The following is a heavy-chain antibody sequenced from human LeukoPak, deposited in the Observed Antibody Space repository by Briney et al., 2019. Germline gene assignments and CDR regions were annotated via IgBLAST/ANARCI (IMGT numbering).Heavy chain of an antibody. J-gene: IGHJ3*02. D-gene: IGHD2-15*01. V-gene: IGHV3-11*04. CDR2: ISSSGSTI. CDR1: GFTFSDYY. CDR3: ARYCSGGSCYSFDAFDI. Sequence: KPGGSLRLSRAASGFTFSDYYMSWIRQAPGKGLEWVSYISSSGSTIYYADSVKGRFTISRDNAKNSLYLQMNSLRAEDTAVYYCARYCSGGSCYSFDAFDIWGQGTMVTVSS.